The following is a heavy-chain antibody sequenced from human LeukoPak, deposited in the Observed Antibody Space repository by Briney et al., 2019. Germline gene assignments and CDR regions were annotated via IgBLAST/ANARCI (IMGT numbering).Heavy chain of an antibody. CDR1: GGSFSGYY. CDR3: ARTREPTGYYFDY. V-gene: IGHV4-34*01. CDR2: INHSGST. Sequence: SETLSLTCAVHGGSFSGYYWSWIRQPPGKGLEWIGEINHSGSTNYNPSLKSRVTISVDTSKNQFSLKLSSVTAADTAVYYCARTREPTGYYFDYWGQGTLVTVSS. D-gene: IGHD7-27*01. J-gene: IGHJ4*02.